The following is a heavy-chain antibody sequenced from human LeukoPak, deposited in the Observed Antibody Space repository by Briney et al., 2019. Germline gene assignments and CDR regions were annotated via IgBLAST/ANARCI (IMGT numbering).Heavy chain of an antibody. V-gene: IGHV1-18*01. CDR1: GYSFTTYG. J-gene: IGHJ4*02. CDR3: ARGAAVGPADW. Sequence: ASVKVSCKASGYSFTTYGITWVRQAPGQGLEWVGWISPYNGNTKNAQKVQGRVIMTTDTPTTTAYMELRSLRYDDTTVYYCARGAAVGPADWWGQGTLVTVSS. D-gene: IGHD6-13*01. CDR2: ISPYNGNT.